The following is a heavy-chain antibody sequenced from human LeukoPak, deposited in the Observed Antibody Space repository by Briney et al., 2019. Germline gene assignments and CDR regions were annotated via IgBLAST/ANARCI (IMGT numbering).Heavy chain of an antibody. CDR2: INHSGST. V-gene: IGHV4-34*01. Sequence: SETLSLTCAVYGASFSGYYWSWIRQPPGKGLEWIGEINHSGSTNYNPSLKSRVTISADTSKNQFSLKLTSVPAADTAVYYCARGYDYGNYNDWGQGTLVTVSS. CDR1: GASFSGYY. J-gene: IGHJ4*02. D-gene: IGHD4-11*01. CDR3: ARGYDYGNYND.